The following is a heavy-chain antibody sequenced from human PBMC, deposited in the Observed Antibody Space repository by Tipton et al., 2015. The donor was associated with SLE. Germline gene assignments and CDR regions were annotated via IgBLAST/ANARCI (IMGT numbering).Heavy chain of an antibody. J-gene: IGHJ4*02. V-gene: IGHV3-9*01. CDR2: ISWNSGSI. Sequence: SLRLSCAASGFTFDDYAMHWVRQAPGKGLEWVSGISWNSGSIGYADSVKGRFTISRDNAKNSLYLQMNSLRAEDTALYYCAKDTSGSSALFDYWGQGTLVTVSS. D-gene: IGHD1-26*01. CDR3: AKDTSGSSALFDY. CDR1: GFTFDDYA.